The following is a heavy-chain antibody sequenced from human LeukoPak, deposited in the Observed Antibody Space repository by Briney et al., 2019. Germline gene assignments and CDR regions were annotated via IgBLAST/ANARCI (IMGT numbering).Heavy chain of an antibody. J-gene: IGHJ4*02. CDR1: GFTFSSYA. Sequence: GGSLRLSCAASGFTFSSYAMSWVRQAPGKGLEWLAIINQDGSQTSYVDSVRGRFTVSRDNAKNSLYLQMNSLRADDTAVYYCARDSSPRYSGYDWVYWGRGTLVTVSS. CDR3: ARDSSPRYSGYDWVY. CDR2: INQDGSQT. V-gene: IGHV3-7*01. D-gene: IGHD5-12*01.